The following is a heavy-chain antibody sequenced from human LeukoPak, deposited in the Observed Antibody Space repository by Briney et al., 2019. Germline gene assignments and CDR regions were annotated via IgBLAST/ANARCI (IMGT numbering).Heavy chain of an antibody. CDR3: ARGSDSSGWEFDY. CDR1: GFTVSSNY. D-gene: IGHD6-19*01. J-gene: IGHJ4*02. CDR2: IYSGGNT. V-gene: IGHV3-53*01. Sequence: PGGSLRLSCAASGFTVSSNYMSWVRQAPGRGLEWVSVIYSGGNTYYADSVKGRFTISRDNSKNTLYLQMNSLRAEDTAVYYCARGSDSSGWEFDYWGQGTLVTVSS.